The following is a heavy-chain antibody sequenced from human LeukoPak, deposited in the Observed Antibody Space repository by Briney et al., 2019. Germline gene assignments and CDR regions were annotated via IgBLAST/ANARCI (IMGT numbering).Heavy chain of an antibody. D-gene: IGHD3-10*01. Sequence: SQTLSLTCTVSGGSISSGSYYWSWIRQPAGKGLEWIGRIYTSGSTNYNPSLKSRVTISVDTSKNQFSLKLSSVTAADTAVYYCARSFPGAHFDYWGQGTLVTVSS. CDR1: GGSISSGSYY. V-gene: IGHV4-61*02. CDR2: IYTSGST. J-gene: IGHJ4*02. CDR3: ARSFPGAHFDY.